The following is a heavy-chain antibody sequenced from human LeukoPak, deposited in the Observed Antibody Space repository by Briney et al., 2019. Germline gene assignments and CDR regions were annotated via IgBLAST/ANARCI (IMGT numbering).Heavy chain of an antibody. V-gene: IGHV4-59*12. D-gene: IGHD1-26*01. CDR2: IYYSGST. J-gene: IGHJ3*02. Sequence: SETLSLTCTVSGRSLSSYYWSWIRQPPGKGLECIGYIYYSGSTNYNPSLKSRVTISVDTSKNQFSLQLNSVTPEDTAVYYCARGTLPGGPTRPEVRCCDVLDIWGQGTMVTVSS. CDR1: GRSLSSYY. CDR3: ARGTLPGGPTRPEVRCCDVLDI.